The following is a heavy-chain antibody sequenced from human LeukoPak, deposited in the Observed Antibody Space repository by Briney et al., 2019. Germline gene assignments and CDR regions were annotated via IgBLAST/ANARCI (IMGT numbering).Heavy chain of an antibody. CDR2: ISSSSSYI. CDR1: GFTFSSYR. V-gene: IGHV3-21*01. Sequence: GGSQRLSCAASGFTFSSYRMNWVRQAPGEGLEWVSFISSSSSYIDYADSVKGRFTISRDNAKNSLFLQMNSLRAEDTALYYCAKGTKPVMTIPDYWGQGTLVTVSS. CDR3: AKGTKPVMTIPDY. D-gene: IGHD4/OR15-4a*01. J-gene: IGHJ4*02.